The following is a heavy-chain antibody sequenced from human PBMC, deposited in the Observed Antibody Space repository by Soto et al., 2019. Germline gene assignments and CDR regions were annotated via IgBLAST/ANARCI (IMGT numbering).Heavy chain of an antibody. CDR2: INHSGST. D-gene: IGHD3-10*01. CDR3: ARLKTITMVRGVIMRNNWFDP. J-gene: IGHJ5*02. Sequence: LSLTCAVYGGSFSGYYWSWIRQPPGKGLEWIGEINHSGSTNYNPSLKSRVTISVDTSKNQFSLKLSSVTAADTAVYYCARLKTITMVRGVIMRNNWFDPWGQGTLVTVSS. CDR1: GGSFSGYY. V-gene: IGHV4-34*01.